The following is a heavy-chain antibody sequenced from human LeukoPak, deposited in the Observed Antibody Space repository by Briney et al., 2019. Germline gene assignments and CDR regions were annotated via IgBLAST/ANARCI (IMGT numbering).Heavy chain of an antibody. J-gene: IGHJ4*02. Sequence: SQTLSLTRTVSGGSISEGNHFWTWIRQPAGKGLEWIGRIFPRGSVNYNPSLESRLTLSIDTSKNQFSLELTSVTAADTAMYFCGFSEGDFWGQGALVTVSS. D-gene: IGHD6-25*01. CDR3: GFSEGDF. V-gene: IGHV4-61*02. CDR2: IFPRGSV. CDR1: GGSISEGNHF.